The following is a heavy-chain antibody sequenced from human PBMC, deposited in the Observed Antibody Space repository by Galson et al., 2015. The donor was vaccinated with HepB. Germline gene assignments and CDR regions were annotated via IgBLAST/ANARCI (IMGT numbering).Heavy chain of an antibody. CDR3: ARGGRRGHFLAGISVPWRYFDY. J-gene: IGHJ4*02. CDR1: GFTFSSYS. Sequence: SLRLSCAASGFTFSSYSMNWVRQAPGKGLEWVSSISSSSSYIYYADSVKGRFTISRDNAKNSLYLQMNSLRAEDTAVYYCARGGRRGHFLAGISVPWRYFDYWGQGTLVTVSS. D-gene: IGHD2-21*01. V-gene: IGHV3-21*01. CDR2: ISSSSSYI.